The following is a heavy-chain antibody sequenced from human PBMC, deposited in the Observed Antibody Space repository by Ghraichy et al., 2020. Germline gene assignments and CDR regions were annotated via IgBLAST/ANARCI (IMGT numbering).Heavy chain of an antibody. D-gene: IGHD2-15*01. CDR2: ISGSGTST. CDR3: AKVPPRYCTGDTCYSDSDY. CDR1: GFTFNNYA. J-gene: IGHJ4*02. V-gene: IGHV3-23*01. Sequence: GESLNISCAASGFTFNNYAMSWVRQAQGKGLEWVSGISGSGTSTYYADSVKGRFTISRDNSKNILFLQMNRLRAEDTAVYYCAKVPPRYCTGDTCYSDSDYWGQGTLVTVSS.